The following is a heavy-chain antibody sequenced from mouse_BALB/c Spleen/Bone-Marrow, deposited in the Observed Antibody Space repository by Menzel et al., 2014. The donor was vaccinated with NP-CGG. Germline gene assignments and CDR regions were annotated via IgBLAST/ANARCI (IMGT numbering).Heavy chain of an antibody. CDR3: ARATTAGFAY. CDR1: GCTFTDYN. V-gene: IGHV1S29*02. D-gene: IGHD1-2*01. J-gene: IGHJ3*01. CDR2: IYPYNGGT. Sequence: VQLKQSGPELVKPGASVKISCKASGCTFTDYNMHWVKQGHGKSLEWIGYIYPYNGGTGYNQKFKSKATLTVDNSSSTAYMELRSLTSEDSAVYYCARATTAGFAYWGQGTLVTVSA.